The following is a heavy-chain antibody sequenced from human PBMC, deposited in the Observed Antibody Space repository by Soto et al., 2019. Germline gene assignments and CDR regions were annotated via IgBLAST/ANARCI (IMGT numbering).Heavy chain of an antibody. CDR1: GFTFSSYS. J-gene: IGHJ5*02. V-gene: IGHV3-21*01. D-gene: IGHD2-2*02. CDR2: ISSSSSYI. CDR3: AGPGYCSSNSCYKLGWFDP. Sequence: GGSLRLSCAASGFTFSSYSMNWVRQAPGKGLEWVSSISSSSSYIYYADSVKGRFTISRDNAKNSLYLQMNSLRAEDTAVYYCAGPGYCSSNSCYKLGWFDPWGQGTLVTVSS.